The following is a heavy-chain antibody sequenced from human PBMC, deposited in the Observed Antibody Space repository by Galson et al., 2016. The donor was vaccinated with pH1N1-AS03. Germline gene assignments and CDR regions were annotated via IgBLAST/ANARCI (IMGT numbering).Heavy chain of an antibody. CDR2: FIPILGQS. Sequence: SVKVSCKASGDTFSSYTIHWVRQAPGQRLEWVGRFIPILGQSNFAHKHQVRVTIIAYKSTNTVYMTLNNLISEDTAIYYCARSYGSGVAPCDFWGQGTLVTVSS. J-gene: IGHJ4*02. CDR1: GDTFSSYT. D-gene: IGHD3-10*01. V-gene: IGHV1-69*02. CDR3: ARSYGSGVAPCDF.